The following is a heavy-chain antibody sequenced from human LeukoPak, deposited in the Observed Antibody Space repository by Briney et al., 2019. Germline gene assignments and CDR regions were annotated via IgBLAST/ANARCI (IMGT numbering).Heavy chain of an antibody. CDR2: ISNDGSST. V-gene: IGHV3-74*01. CDR1: GFTFSSSW. J-gene: IGHJ4*02. Sequence: PGGSLRLSCAASGFTFSSSWMHWVRQAPGKGLEWVSRISNDGSSTWYADSVKGRSTISRDNAKNTLYLQMNSLRAEDTAVFYCARDAYGSSGYDYAYWGQGTLVTVSS. D-gene: IGHD5-12*01. CDR3: ARDAYGSSGYDYAY.